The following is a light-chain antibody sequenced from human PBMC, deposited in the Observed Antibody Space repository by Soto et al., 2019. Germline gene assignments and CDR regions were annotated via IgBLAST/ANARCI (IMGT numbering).Light chain of an antibody. J-gene: IGKJ1*01. CDR1: QSIDIW. V-gene: IGKV1-5*03. CDR2: QAS. Sequence: DIQMTQSPSTLSASVGDRVTITCRASQSIDIWLAWYQQKPGKAPKLLIYQASSLGSGVPSRFSGSGSGTEFTLAISSLQPDDFATYYCQQYHSYRTFGQGTRVEIK. CDR3: QQYHSYRT.